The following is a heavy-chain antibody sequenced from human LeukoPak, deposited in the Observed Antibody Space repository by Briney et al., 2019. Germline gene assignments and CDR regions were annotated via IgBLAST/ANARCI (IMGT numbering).Heavy chain of an antibody. CDR2: ISANGGST. CDR3: VKDLYKGDSASWYFFHS. J-gene: IGHJ4*02. D-gene: IGHD6-13*01. V-gene: IGHV3-64D*06. Sequence: GGSLRLSCAASGFTFSSYDMSWVRQAPGKGLEWVSAISANGGSTYYAGSVKGRFTISRDTSKNTLNLQMSSLRAEDTAMYHCVKDLYKGDSASWYFFHSWGQGTLVTVSS. CDR1: GFTFSSYD.